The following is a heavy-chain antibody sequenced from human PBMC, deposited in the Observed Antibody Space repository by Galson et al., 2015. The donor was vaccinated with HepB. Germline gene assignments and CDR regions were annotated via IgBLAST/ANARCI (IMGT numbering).Heavy chain of an antibody. D-gene: IGHD6-6*01. V-gene: IGHV6-1*01. CDR2: TYYRSKWYN. Sequence: CAISGDSVSSNSAAWNWIRQSPSRGLEWLGRTYYRSKWYNDYAVSVKSRITINPDTSRNQFSLQLNSVTPEDTAVYYCAREGKYSSSPAAFDYWGQGTLVTVSS. CDR1: GDSVSSNSAA. J-gene: IGHJ4*02. CDR3: AREGKYSSSPAAFDY.